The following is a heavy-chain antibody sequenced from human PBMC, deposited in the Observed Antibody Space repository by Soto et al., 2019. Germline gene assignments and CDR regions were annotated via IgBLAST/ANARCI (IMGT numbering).Heavy chain of an antibody. D-gene: IGHD3-22*01. CDR3: ARRLYDTSGYRYFDF. Sequence: GESLKISCNASGYIFSSYWIGWVRQIPGKGLEWMGIIFPDDSETRYSPSFQGKVSISVDKSITTAYLQWSSLKASDTAMYYCARRLYDTSGYRYFDFWGQGTLVTVSS. CDR1: GYIFSSYW. V-gene: IGHV5-51*01. J-gene: IGHJ4*02. CDR2: IFPDDSET.